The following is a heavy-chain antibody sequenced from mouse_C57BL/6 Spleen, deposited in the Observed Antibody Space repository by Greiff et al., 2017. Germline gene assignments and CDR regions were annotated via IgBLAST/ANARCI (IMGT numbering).Heavy chain of an antibody. CDR1: GFTFSSYG. J-gene: IGHJ4*01. CDR3: ARHAHYGSSLYAMDC. Sequence: EVQLVESGGALVKPGGSLKLSCAASGFTFSSYGMSWVRQTPDKRLEWVATISRGGSYTYYPDSVKGRFTISRDNAKNTLYLQMSSLKSEDTAMYYCARHAHYGSSLYAMDCWGQVTSVTGAS. V-gene: IGHV5-6*01. D-gene: IGHD1-1*01. CDR2: ISRGGSYT.